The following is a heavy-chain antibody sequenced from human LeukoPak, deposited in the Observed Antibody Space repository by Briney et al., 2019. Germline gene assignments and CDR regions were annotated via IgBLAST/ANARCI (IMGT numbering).Heavy chain of an antibody. CDR3: ARGEEQQLPFDY. Sequence: ASVKVSCKASGGTFSSYAISWVRQAPGQGLEWMGGIIFIFGTANYAQKFQGRVTITADESTSTAYMELSSLRSEDTAVYYCARGEEQQLPFDYWGQGTLVTVSS. J-gene: IGHJ4*02. D-gene: IGHD6-13*01. CDR2: IIFIFGTA. V-gene: IGHV1-69*13. CDR1: GGTFSSYA.